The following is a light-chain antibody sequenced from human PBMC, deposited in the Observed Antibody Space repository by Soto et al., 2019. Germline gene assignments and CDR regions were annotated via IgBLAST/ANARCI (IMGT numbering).Light chain of an antibody. CDR3: QQYDRFPYS. CDR2: EAS. Sequence: DIQMTQSPSTLSASVGDTVSITCRASLSISSWLDWYQQKPGKAPKLLIYEASNLKSAVPSRFSGSGSGTDFTLTINGLQADDFATYYCQQYDRFPYSFGPGTRLEIK. CDR1: LSISSW. V-gene: IGKV1-5*03. J-gene: IGKJ2*01.